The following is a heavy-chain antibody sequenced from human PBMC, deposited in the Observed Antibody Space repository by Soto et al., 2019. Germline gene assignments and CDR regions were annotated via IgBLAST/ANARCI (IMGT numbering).Heavy chain of an antibody. Sequence: ASVKVSCKASGYTFTSYGISWVRQAPGQGLEWMGWISAYNGNTNYAQKLQGRVTMTTDTSTSTAYMELRSVRSDDTAVYYCARGGIECSSTSCYYYYMDVWGKGTTVTVSS. CDR2: ISAYNGNT. J-gene: IGHJ6*03. D-gene: IGHD2-2*01. V-gene: IGHV1-18*01. CDR3: ARGGIECSSTSCYYYYMDV. CDR1: GYTFTSYG.